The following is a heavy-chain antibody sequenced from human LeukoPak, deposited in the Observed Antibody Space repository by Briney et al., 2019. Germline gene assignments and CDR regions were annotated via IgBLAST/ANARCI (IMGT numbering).Heavy chain of an antibody. J-gene: IGHJ5*02. CDR2: IYHSGST. CDR1: GGSISSSNW. V-gene: IGHV4-4*02. CDR3: ARGIAAPPLGNWFDP. Sequence: SETLSLTCAVSGGSISSSNWWSWVRQPPGKGLEWIGEIYHSGSTNYNPSLKSRVTISVDKSKNQFSLKLSSVTAADTAVYYCARGIAAPPLGNWFDPWGQGTLVTVSS. D-gene: IGHD6-13*01.